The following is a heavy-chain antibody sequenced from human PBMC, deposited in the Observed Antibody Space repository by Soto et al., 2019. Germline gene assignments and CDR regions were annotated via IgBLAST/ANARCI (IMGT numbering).Heavy chain of an antibody. Sequence: QVHVVQSGAEVKKPGDSVKVSCKTSGFIFSDYGINWVRQAPGQGLEWMGWISGYSGNANLAQKFQGRVTMTRDTSTRTAYMELRSLRSDDTAVYYCAKRTSGTTWGESDYWGQATLVTVSS. CDR1: GFIFSDYG. CDR3: AKRTSGTTWGESDY. J-gene: IGHJ4*02. CDR2: ISGYSGNA. V-gene: IGHV1-18*04. D-gene: IGHD4-17*01.